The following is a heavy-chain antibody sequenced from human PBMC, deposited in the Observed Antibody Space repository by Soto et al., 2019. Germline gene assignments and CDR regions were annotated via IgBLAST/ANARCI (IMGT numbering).Heavy chain of an antibody. CDR3: TTDPIRDY. CDR1: ESTLSNVW. V-gene: IGHV3-15*01. J-gene: IGHJ4*02. CDR2: VKREIDGATT. Sequence: GSLRLSCAPSESTLSNVWMSWVRQPPGKGLEWVGRVKREIDGATTDYAAPVKGRFRISRDDSKNTVYLQMNSLRTEDTAVYYCTTDPIRDYWGLGTLVTVSS. D-gene: IGHD2-21*01.